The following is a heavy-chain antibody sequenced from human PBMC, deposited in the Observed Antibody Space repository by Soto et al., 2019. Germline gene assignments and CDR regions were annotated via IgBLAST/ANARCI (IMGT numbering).Heavy chain of an antibody. V-gene: IGHV3-30-3*01. J-gene: IGHJ6*02. CDR1: GFTFSSYA. Sequence: PGGSLRLSCAASGFTFSSYAMHWVRQAPGKGLEWVAVISYDGSNKYYADSVKGRFTISRDNSKNTLYLQMNSLRAEDTAVYYCARDGYYDYVWGSYRDYYYGMDVWGQGTTVTVSS. CDR3: ARDGYYDYVWGSYRDYYYGMDV. D-gene: IGHD3-16*02. CDR2: ISYDGSNK.